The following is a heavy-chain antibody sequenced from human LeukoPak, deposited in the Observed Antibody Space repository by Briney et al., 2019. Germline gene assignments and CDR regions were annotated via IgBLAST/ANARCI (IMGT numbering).Heavy chain of an antibody. CDR1: GFTFSSYA. V-gene: IGHV3-64*01. Sequence: PGGSLRLSCAASGFTFSSYAMHWVRQAPGKGLEYVSAISSNGGSTYYANSVKGRFTISRDNSKNTLYLQMGSLRAEDMAVYYCARTSDFWSGYYTGSLDYWGQGPLVTVSS. D-gene: IGHD3-3*01. J-gene: IGHJ4*02. CDR3: ARTSDFWSGYYTGSLDY. CDR2: ISSNGGST.